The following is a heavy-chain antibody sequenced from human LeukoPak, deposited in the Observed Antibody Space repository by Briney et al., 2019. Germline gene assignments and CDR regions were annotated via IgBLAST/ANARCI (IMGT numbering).Heavy chain of an antibody. CDR1: GDSISSFY. CDR3: ARSVYCGGDCYPEKYYSDY. D-gene: IGHD2-21*02. Sequence: PSETLSLTCSVSGDSISSFYWNWIRQSPGRGLEWIGNIHYSGSTNYNPSLKSRVTISVDTSKNQFSLKLSSVTAADTAVYYCARSVYCGGDCYPEKYYSDYWGQGTLVTVSS. V-gene: IGHV4-59*01. CDR2: IHYSGST. J-gene: IGHJ4*02.